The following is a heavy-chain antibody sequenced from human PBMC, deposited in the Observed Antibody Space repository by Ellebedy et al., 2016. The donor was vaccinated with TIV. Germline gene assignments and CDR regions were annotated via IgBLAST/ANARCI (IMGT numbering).Heavy chain of an antibody. D-gene: IGHD6-19*01. Sequence: GESLKIPCAASGFRFGIYSMFWVRPAPGKGLEWVSYITGSSSNIYNADSVKGRFTIFRDNAKYSLYLQMNSLRDEDTAVYYCAAGYSGGLYGIDYWGQGTLVIVSS. CDR2: ITGSSSNI. J-gene: IGHJ4*02. CDR3: AAGYSGGLYGIDY. V-gene: IGHV3-48*02. CDR1: GFRFGIYS.